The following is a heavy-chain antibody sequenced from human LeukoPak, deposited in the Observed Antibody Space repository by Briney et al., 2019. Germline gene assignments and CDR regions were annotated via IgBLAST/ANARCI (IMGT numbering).Heavy chain of an antibody. Sequence: SETLSLTFTVSGGSISSSSYYWGWIRQPPGKGLEWIGSIYYSGSTYYNPSLKSRVTISVDTSKNQFSLKLSSVTAADTAVYYCARLGPSAIGEWSVDYYYYMDVWGKGTTVTVSS. CDR1: GGSISSSSYY. J-gene: IGHJ6*03. CDR3: ARLGPSAIGEWSVDYYYYMDV. D-gene: IGHD3-3*01. V-gene: IGHV4-39*01. CDR2: IYYSGST.